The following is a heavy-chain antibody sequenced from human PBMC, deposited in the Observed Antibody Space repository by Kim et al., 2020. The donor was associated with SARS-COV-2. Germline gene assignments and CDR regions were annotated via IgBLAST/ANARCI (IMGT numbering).Heavy chain of an antibody. Sequence: LKSRVTISVDTSKNQFSLKLSSVTAADTAVYYCARDGSNSGWYGDSWFDPWGQGTLVTVSS. CDR3: ARDGSNSGWYGDSWFDP. J-gene: IGHJ5*02. D-gene: IGHD6-19*01. V-gene: IGHV4-31*02.